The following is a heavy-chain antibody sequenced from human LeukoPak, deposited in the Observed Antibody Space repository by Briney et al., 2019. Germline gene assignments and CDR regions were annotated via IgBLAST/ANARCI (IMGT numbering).Heavy chain of an antibody. J-gene: IGHJ4*02. D-gene: IGHD5-18*01. V-gene: IGHV4-59*01. CDR3: ARDGGGQLWPLFDY. CDR1: GGSISSYY. Sequence: PSETLSLTCTVSGGSISSYYWSWLRQPPGKGLEWIGYIYYSGSTNYNPSLKSRVTISVDTSKNQFSLKLSSVTAADTAVYYCARDGGGQLWPLFDYWGQGTLVTVSS. CDR2: IYYSGST.